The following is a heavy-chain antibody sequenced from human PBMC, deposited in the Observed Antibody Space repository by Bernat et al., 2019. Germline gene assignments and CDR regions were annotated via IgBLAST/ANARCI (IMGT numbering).Heavy chain of an antibody. V-gene: IGHV4-39*01. J-gene: IGHJ5*02. CDR1: GGSISSSSYY. CDR2: IYYSGST. D-gene: IGHD3-3*01. CDR3: ARTYYDFWSGYYLNNWFDP. Sequence: QLQLQESGPGLVKPSETLSLTCTVSGGSISSSSYYWGWIRQPPGKGLEWIGSIYYSGSTYYNPSLKSRVTISVDTAKNQFCLKLSSVTAADTAVYYCARTYYDFWSGYYLNNWFDPWGQGTLVTVSS.